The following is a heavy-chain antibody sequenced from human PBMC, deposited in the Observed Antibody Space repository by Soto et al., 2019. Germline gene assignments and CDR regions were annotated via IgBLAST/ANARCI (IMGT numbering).Heavy chain of an antibody. Sequence: EVQLVESGGGLVQPGGSLRLSCAASGFTFSSYWMHWVRQAPGEGLIWVSRINSDGSRTTYADSVKGRFTISRDNAKNTVYLQMNSLSAEDTAVYYCARIGTGYYYMDVWGKGPTVTVSS. CDR2: INSDGSRT. CDR3: ARIGTGYYYMDV. D-gene: IGHD1-1*01. CDR1: GFTFSSYW. V-gene: IGHV3-74*01. J-gene: IGHJ6*03.